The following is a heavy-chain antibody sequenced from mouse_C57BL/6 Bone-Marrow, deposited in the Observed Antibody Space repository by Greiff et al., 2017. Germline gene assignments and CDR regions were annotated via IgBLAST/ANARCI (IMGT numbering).Heavy chain of an antibody. CDR3: VRQGYYGSSLYAMDY. CDR1: GFSFNTYA. J-gene: IGHJ4*01. CDR2: IRSKSNNYAT. D-gene: IGHD1-1*01. V-gene: IGHV10-1*01. Sequence: EVQLVESGGGLVQPKGSLKLSCAASGFSFNTYAMNWVRQAPGKGLEWVARIRSKSNNYATYYADSVKDRFTISRDDSESMLYLQMNNLKTEDTAMYYGVRQGYYGSSLYAMDYWGQGTSVTVSS.